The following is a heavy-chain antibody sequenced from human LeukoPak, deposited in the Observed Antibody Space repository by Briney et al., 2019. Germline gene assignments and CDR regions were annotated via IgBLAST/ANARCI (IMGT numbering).Heavy chain of an antibody. CDR1: GYTFTSYY. J-gene: IGHJ6*02. CDR2: IIPILGIA. V-gene: IGHV1-69*02. Sequence: SVKVSCKASGYTFTSYYMHWVRQAPGQGLEWMGRIIPILGIANYAQKFQGRVTITADKSTSTAYMELSSLRSEDTAVYYCAGYCSGGSCYRYYYYYGMDVWGQGTTVTVSS. CDR3: AGYCSGGSCYRYYYYYGMDV. D-gene: IGHD2-15*01.